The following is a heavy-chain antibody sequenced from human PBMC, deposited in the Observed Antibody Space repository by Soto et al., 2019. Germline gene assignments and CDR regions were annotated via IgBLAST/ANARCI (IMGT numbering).Heavy chain of an antibody. CDR2: ISGSGGST. Sequence: EVQLLESGGGLVQPGGSLRLSCAASGFTFSSYAMSWVRQAPGKGLEWVSAISGSGGSTYYADSVKGRFTISRDNSKNTLYLQMTRLRAEDTAVYDCARLFSPADYWGQGTLVTVSS. J-gene: IGHJ4*02. CDR3: ARLFSPADY. V-gene: IGHV3-23*01. CDR1: GFTFSSYA. D-gene: IGHD3-3*01.